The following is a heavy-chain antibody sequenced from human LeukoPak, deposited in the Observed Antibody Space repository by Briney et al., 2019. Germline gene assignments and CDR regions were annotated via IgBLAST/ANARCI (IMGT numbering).Heavy chain of an antibody. CDR1: VCSDPSNSAA. Sequence: TLSLTFPSTVCSDPSNSAAWNWIRHSPPRGLEWLGSTYYRYKWYNDYAGSVKSRIPINPDTSENHFSLRLDSVTPGDTVVYYCARGYGYYFHLWGRGTLVSV. V-gene: IGHV6-1*01. D-gene: IGHD5-18*01. J-gene: IGHJ4*02. CDR3: ARGYGYYFHL. CDR2: TYYRYKWYN.